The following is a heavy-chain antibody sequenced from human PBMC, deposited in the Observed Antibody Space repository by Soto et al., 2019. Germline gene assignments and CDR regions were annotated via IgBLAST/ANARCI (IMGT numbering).Heavy chain of an antibody. V-gene: IGHV1-69*06. CDR2: IIHIFGTA. Sequence: QVQLVQSGAEVKKPGSSVKVSCKASGGTFSSYAISWVRQAPGQGLEWMGGIIHIFGTANYAQKFQGRVTINADKSTSTAYMELRSLRSEDTAVYYYARVVAAAAYGMDVWGQGTTVTVSS. D-gene: IGHD6-13*01. CDR1: GGTFSSYA. J-gene: IGHJ6*02. CDR3: ARVVAAAAYGMDV.